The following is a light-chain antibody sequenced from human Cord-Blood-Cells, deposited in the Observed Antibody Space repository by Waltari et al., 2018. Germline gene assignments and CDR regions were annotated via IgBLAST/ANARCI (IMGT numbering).Light chain of an antibody. CDR1: SSDVGGYNY. CDR2: DVS. J-gene: IGLJ3*02. CDR3: SSYTSSSTLV. Sequence: QSALTQPASVSGSPGQSITISCTGTSSDVGGYNYVSWYQQHPGKAPKLMIYDVSTRPSGVSNRFSRSKSGNTASLTISGLQAEDEADYYCSSYTSSSTLVFGGGTKLTVL. V-gene: IGLV2-14*03.